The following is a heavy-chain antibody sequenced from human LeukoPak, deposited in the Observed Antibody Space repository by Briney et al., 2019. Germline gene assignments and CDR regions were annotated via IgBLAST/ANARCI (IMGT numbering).Heavy chain of an antibody. V-gene: IGHV1-8*01. D-gene: IGHD3-10*01. CDR3: ARFVWFGELYLSDY. CDR1: GYTFTSYD. J-gene: IGHJ4*02. Sequence: GASVKVSCKASGYTFTSYDINWVRQATGQGLEWMGWMNPNSGNTGYAQKFQGRVTMTRNTSISTAYMELSSPRSEDTAVYYCARFVWFGELYLSDYWGQGTLVTVSS. CDR2: MNPNSGNT.